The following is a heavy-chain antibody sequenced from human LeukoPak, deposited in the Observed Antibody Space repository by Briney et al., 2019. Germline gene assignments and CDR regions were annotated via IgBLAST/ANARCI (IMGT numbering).Heavy chain of an antibody. J-gene: IGHJ5*02. V-gene: IGHV4-39*07. CDR3: ARGLAAGRFGP. D-gene: IGHD6-13*01. CDR2: IYYSGST. CDR1: GGSISSSSYY. Sequence: SETLSLTCTVSGGSISSSSYYWGWIRQPPGKGLEWIGSIYYSGSTYYNPSLKSRVTISVDTSKNQFSLKLSSVTAADTAVYYCARGLAAGRFGPWGQGTLVTVSS.